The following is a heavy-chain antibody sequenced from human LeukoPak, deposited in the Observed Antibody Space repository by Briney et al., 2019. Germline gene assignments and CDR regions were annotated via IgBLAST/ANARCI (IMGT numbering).Heavy chain of an antibody. CDR2: IHHDERT. V-gene: IGHV4-34*01. CDR3: AREPVPQDYGDTVNAYDL. D-gene: IGHD4-17*01. J-gene: IGHJ3*01. CDR1: GGSFSGYH. Sequence: SETLSLTCAVHGGSFSGYHWSWIRQSPGKGLEWIGDIHHDERTKYSPSLKSRVSILLDTSKNEVSLRLTPVTAADTALYFCAREPVPQDYGDTVNAYDLWGQGTMVIVSS.